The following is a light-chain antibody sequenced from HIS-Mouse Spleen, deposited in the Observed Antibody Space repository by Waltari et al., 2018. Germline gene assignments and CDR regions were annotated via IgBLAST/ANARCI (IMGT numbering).Light chain of an antibody. CDR2: KVS. CDR3: MQGTHWLT. Sequence: DVMMTQSPLSLPVTLGQPASISCRSSQSLVHSDGNTYLNWFQQRPGQSPRRLIYKVSNRDSGVPDRFSGSGSGTDFTLKISRVEAEDVGVYYCMQGTHWLTFGGGTKVEIK. V-gene: IGKV2-30*02. J-gene: IGKJ4*01. CDR1: QSLVHSDGNTY.